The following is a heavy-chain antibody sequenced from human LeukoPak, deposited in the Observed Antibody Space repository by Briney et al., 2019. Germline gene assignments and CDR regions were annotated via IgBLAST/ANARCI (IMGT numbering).Heavy chain of an antibody. CDR2: IRYDGSNK. Sequence: PGGSLRLSCAASGFTFSSYGMHWVRQAPGKGLEWVAFIRYDGSNKYYADSVKGRFTISRDNSKNTLYLQMNSLRAEDTAVYYCASQAYCGGDCYSRGMDVWGQGTTVTVSS. D-gene: IGHD2-21*02. V-gene: IGHV3-30*02. J-gene: IGHJ6*02. CDR1: GFTFSSYG. CDR3: ASQAYCGGDCYSRGMDV.